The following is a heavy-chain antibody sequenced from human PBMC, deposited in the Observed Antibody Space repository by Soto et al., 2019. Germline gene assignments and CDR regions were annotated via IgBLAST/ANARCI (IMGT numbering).Heavy chain of an antibody. J-gene: IGHJ4*02. D-gene: IGHD3-16*01. CDR2: INPSGGST. CDR1: GYTFTSYY. CDR3: ARALFYYYVRGIARQGNSSFAY. V-gene: IGHV1-46*01. Sequence: ASVKVSCKASGYTFTSYYMHWVRQAPGQGLEWMGIINPSGGSTSYAQKFQGRVTMTRDTSTSTVYMELSSLRSEDTAVYYCARALFYYYVRGIARQGNSSFAYWGQGTLVTVSS.